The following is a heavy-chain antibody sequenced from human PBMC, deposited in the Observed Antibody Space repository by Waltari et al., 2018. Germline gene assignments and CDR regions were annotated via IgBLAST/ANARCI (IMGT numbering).Heavy chain of an antibody. CDR2: IGPYGKDK. D-gene: IGHD3-3*02. CDR1: GFAFSTSW. J-gene: IGHJ4*02. CDR3: VAWAAFAANY. Sequence: EVQLVESGGGLVQPGESLRLSCVASGFAFSTSWMSWLRPAPGKGVEWGAHIGPYGKDKYYVDSVRGRFTISRDNAKSTLYLQMNSLRAEDTSIFYCVAWAAFAANYWGQGTLVTVSS. V-gene: IGHV3-7*01.